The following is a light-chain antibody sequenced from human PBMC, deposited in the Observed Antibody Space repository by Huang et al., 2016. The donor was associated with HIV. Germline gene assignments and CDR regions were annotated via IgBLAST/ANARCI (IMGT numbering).Light chain of an antibody. Sequence: EIVLTQSPATLSLSPGERATLSCGASQSVDSNVAWYQQKPGLAPRLLIYDASSRATGIPDRFSGSGSGTDFTLTISRLEPEDFAVYYCQQYGSSPLTFGGGTKVEIK. CDR2: DAS. V-gene: IGKV3D-20*01. J-gene: IGKJ4*01. CDR3: QQYGSSPLT. CDR1: QSVDSN.